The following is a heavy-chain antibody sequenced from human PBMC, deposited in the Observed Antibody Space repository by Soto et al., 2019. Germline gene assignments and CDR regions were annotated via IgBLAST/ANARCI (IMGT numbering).Heavy chain of an antibody. CDR2: IGTAGDT. V-gene: IGHV3-13*01. CDR1: GFTFSSYD. Sequence: GSLRLSCAASGFTFSSYDMHWVRQATGKGLEWVSAIGTAGDTYYPGSVKGRFTISRENAKNSLYLQMNSLRAGDTAVYYCARASSPRDFWSGYYLDYYYMDVWGKGTTVTVSS. D-gene: IGHD3-3*01. J-gene: IGHJ6*03. CDR3: ARASSPRDFWSGYYLDYYYMDV.